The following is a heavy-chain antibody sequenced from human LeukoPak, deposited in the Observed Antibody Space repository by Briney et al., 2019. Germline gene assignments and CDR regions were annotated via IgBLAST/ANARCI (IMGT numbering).Heavy chain of an antibody. CDR2: IYYSGST. D-gene: IGHD6-6*01. V-gene: IGHV4-59*12. Sequence: PSETLSLTCTVSGGSISRYYWSWIRQPPGKGLEWIGSIYYSGSTYYNPSLKSRVTISVDTSKNQFSLKLSSVTAADTAVYYCARESAGSSSSHYYYMDVWGKGTTVTVSS. CDR3: ARESAGSSSSHYYYMDV. J-gene: IGHJ6*03. CDR1: GGSISRYY.